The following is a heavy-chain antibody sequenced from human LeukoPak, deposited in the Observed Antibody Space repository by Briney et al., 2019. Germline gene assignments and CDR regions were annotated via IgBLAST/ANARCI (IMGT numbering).Heavy chain of an antibody. CDR1: GFTFSSYS. Sequence: AGGSLRLSCAASGFTFSSYSMNWVRQAPGKGLEWVSSISSSSSYIYYADSVKGRFTISRDNAKNSLYLQMNSLRAEDTAVYYCARDNTIFGVVRYYFDYWGQGTLSPSPQ. CDR2: ISSSSSYI. V-gene: IGHV3-21*01. J-gene: IGHJ4*02. CDR3: ARDNTIFGVVRYYFDY. D-gene: IGHD3-3*01.